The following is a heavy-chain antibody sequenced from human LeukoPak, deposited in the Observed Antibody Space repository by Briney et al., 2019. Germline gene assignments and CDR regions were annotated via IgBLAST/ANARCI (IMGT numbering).Heavy chain of an antibody. CDR3: ARDRRCYYGSGSYWADY. Sequence: GGSLRLSCAASGFTFSSYGMHWVRQAPGKGLEWVAVIWYDGSNKYYADSVKGRFTISRDNSKNTLYLQMNSLRAEDTAVYYCARDRRCYYGSGSYWADYWGQGTLVTVSS. D-gene: IGHD3-10*01. J-gene: IGHJ4*02. V-gene: IGHV3-33*01. CDR1: GFTFSSYG. CDR2: IWYDGSNK.